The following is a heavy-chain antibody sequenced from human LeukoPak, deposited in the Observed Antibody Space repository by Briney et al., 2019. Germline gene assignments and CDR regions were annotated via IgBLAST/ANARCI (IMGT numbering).Heavy chain of an antibody. V-gene: IGHV4-4*02. J-gene: IGHJ4*02. CDR1: GASISNSDW. Sequence: PSGTLSLTCSVPGASISNSDWWTWVRQPPGEGLEWIGEIYHGGTTKYNPSLKSRVTISVDKSKNQFSLKLSSVSAADTAIYYCARVRCSEGKCNFFDYWGQGTLVTVSS. D-gene: IGHD2-15*01. CDR3: ARVRCSEGKCNFFDY. CDR2: IYHGGTT.